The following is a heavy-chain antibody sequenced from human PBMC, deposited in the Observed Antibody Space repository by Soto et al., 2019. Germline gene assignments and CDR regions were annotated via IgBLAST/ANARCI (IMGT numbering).Heavy chain of an antibody. D-gene: IGHD3-22*01. CDR2: IKSKTDGGTT. Sequence: GSLRLSGAASGFTFSNAWMNWVRQAPGKGLEWVGRIKSKTDGGTTDYAAPVKGRFTISRDDSKNTLYLQMNSLKTEDTAVYYCTSLTYYYDSSGYVWGQGTLVTVSS. CDR3: TSLTYYYDSSGYV. V-gene: IGHV3-15*07. CDR1: GFTFSNAW. J-gene: IGHJ4*02.